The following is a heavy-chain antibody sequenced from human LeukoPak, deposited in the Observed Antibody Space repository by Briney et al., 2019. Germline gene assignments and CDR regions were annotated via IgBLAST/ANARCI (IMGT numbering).Heavy chain of an antibody. Sequence: GASVKVSCKASGYTFTSYDINWVRQATGQGLEWMGWINPNSGNTGYAQKFQGRVTITRNTSISTAYMELSSLRSEDTAVYYCARGYCSSTSCYPDAFDIWGQGTMVTVSS. CDR2: INPNSGNT. D-gene: IGHD2-2*01. CDR3: ARGYCSSTSCYPDAFDI. CDR1: GYTFTSYD. J-gene: IGHJ3*02. V-gene: IGHV1-8*03.